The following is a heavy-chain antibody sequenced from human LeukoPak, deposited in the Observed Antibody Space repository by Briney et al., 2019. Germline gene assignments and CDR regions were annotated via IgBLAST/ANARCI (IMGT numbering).Heavy chain of an antibody. CDR3: AKEGTDYGDYFYYFDY. D-gene: IGHD4-17*01. CDR1: GFTFSSYA. CDR2: ISGSGGST. J-gene: IGHJ4*02. V-gene: IGHV3-23*01. Sequence: PGGSLGLSCAASGFTFSSYAMSWVRQAPGKGLEWVSAISGSGGSTYYADSVKGRFTISRDNSKNTLYLQMNSLRAEDTAVYYCAKEGTDYGDYFYYFDYWGQGTLVTVSS.